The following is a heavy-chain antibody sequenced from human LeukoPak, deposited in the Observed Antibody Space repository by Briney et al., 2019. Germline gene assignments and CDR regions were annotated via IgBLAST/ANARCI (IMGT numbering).Heavy chain of an antibody. Sequence: GGSLRLSCAASGFTFSSYWMSWVRQAPGKGLEWVANIKQDGSEKYYVDSVKGRFTISRDNAKNSLYLQMNSLRAEDTAIYYCAITPRGYNYDFDYWGQGTLVTVSS. CDR3: AITPRGYNYDFDY. CDR1: GFTFSSYW. D-gene: IGHD5-18*01. CDR2: IKQDGSEK. J-gene: IGHJ4*02. V-gene: IGHV3-7*03.